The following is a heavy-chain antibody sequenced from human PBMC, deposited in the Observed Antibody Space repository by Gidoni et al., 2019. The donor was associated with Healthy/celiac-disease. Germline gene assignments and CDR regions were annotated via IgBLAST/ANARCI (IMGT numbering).Heavy chain of an antibody. J-gene: IGHJ5*02. V-gene: IGHV3-7*01. CDR1: GFTFSSYW. D-gene: IGHD2-2*02. CDR3: ARNQDDLVVPAAISGWFDP. Sequence: EVQLVESGGGLVQPGGSLRLSCAASGFTFSSYWMSWVRQAPGKGLEWVANIKQDGSEKYYVDSVKGRFTISRDNAKNSLYLQMNSLRAEDTAVYYCARNQDDLVVPAAISGWFDPWGQGTLVTVSS. CDR2: IKQDGSEK.